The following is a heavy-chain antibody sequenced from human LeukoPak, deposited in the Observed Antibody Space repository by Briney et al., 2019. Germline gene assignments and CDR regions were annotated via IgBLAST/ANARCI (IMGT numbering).Heavy chain of an antibody. CDR1: GFTFDDYA. CDR3: AKDRVNSPWLVGRAFDY. D-gene: IGHD6-19*01. CDR2: ISWNSGSI. Sequence: PGGSLRLSCAASGFTFDDYAMHWVRQAPGKGLEWVSGISWNSGSIGYADSVKGRFTISRDNAKNSLYLQMNSLSAEDTALYYCAKDRVNSPWLVGRAFDYWGQGTLVTVSS. J-gene: IGHJ4*02. V-gene: IGHV3-9*01.